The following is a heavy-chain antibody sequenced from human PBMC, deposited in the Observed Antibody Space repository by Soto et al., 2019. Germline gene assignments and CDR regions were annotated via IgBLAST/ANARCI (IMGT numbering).Heavy chain of an antibody. CDR1: GYSFTSYW. V-gene: IGHV5-51*01. CDR3: ERHYQPPYYYHGMDV. Sequence: GESLKISCKGSGYSFTSYWIGWVRQMLGKDLERMRIIYPGDSDTRYCPSFQGQVTISADKSFSIAYLQWRSSKDSDTAMYYCERHYQPPYYYHGMDVWGKGTTVTVYS. CDR2: IYPGDSDT. D-gene: IGHD2-2*01. J-gene: IGHJ6*04.